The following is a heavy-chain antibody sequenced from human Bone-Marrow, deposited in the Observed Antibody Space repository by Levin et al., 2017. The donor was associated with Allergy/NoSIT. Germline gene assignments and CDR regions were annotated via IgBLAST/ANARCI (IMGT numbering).Heavy chain of an antibody. Sequence: GESLKISCAASGFTFSSYGMHWVRQAPGKGLEWVAVIWYDGNNKYYADSVKGRFTISRDNSKNTVYLQMNSLRAEDTAVYYCARGVGYGDLPDYWGQGTLVTVSS. CDR1: GFTFSSYG. J-gene: IGHJ4*02. V-gene: IGHV3-33*01. CDR2: IWYDGNNK. D-gene: IGHD4-17*01. CDR3: ARGVGYGDLPDY.